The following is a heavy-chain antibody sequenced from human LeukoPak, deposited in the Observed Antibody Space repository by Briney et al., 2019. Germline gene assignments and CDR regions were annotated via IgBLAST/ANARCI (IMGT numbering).Heavy chain of an antibody. V-gene: IGHV3-9*01. CDR3: ARNWRLRLGELSALVDY. D-gene: IGHD3-16*02. J-gene: IGHJ4*02. CDR2: ISWNSGSI. CDR1: GFTFDDYA. Sequence: PGRSLRLSCAASGFTFDDYAMHWVRQAPGKGLEWVSGISWNSGSIGYADSVKGRFTISRDNAKNSLYLQMNSLRAEDTALYYCARNWRLRLGELSALVDYWGQGTLVTVSS.